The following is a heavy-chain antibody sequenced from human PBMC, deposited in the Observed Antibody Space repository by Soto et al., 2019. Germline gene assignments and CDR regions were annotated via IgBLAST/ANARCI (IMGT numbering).Heavy chain of an antibody. D-gene: IGHD6-19*01. CDR1: GFTFDDHA. Sequence: GGSLRLSCAASGFTFDDHAMHWVRQAPGKGLEWVSGISWNSGSIGYADSVKGRFTISRDNAKNSLYLQMNSLRAEDTALYYCAKDKYSSGWAFDYWGQGTLVTVSS. CDR3: AKDKYSSGWAFDY. CDR2: ISWNSGSI. J-gene: IGHJ4*02. V-gene: IGHV3-9*01.